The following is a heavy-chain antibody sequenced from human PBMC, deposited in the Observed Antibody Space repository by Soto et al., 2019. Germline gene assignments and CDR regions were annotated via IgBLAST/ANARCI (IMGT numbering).Heavy chain of an antibody. CDR1: GFSLTTRPVG. Sequence: SGPTLVNPTQTLRLTCTFSGFSLTTRPVGVGWIRQPPGQALEWVALIYWDDDKRYNPSLKTRVTITKDTSKNQVVLTMTNMDPVDTATYYCAHRQLYNGAWNEGTFDYWGQGALVTVSS. CDR3: AHRQLYNGAWNEGTFDY. D-gene: IGHD1-1*01. J-gene: IGHJ4*02. V-gene: IGHV2-5*02. CDR2: IYWDDDK.